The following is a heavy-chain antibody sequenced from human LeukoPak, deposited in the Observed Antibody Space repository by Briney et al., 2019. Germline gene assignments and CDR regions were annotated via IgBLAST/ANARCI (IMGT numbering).Heavy chain of an antibody. D-gene: IGHD6-13*01. CDR2: IYYSGST. Sequence: SETLSLTCTVSGGSISSSSYYWGWIRQPPGKGLEWIGSIYYSGSTYYNPSLKSRVTISVDTSKNQFSLELSSVTAADTAVYYCARVSIAAAGTPSDYFDYWGQGTLVTVSS. CDR3: ARVSIAAAGTPSDYFDY. CDR1: GGSISSSSYY. V-gene: IGHV4-39*07. J-gene: IGHJ4*02.